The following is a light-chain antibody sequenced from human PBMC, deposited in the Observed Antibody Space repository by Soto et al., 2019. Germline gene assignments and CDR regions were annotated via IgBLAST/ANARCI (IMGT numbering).Light chain of an antibody. CDR2: AAS. Sequence: DLPLTQSPSSVSASVGDRVTLTCRARQGISNWLAWYQQKPGKAPKLLISAASTLQGGVPSRFFCSLSGTDFTLTITSLQAEDFATYFSQQAYRLAVTFGQGTKLEIK. V-gene: IGKV1-12*01. CDR3: QQAYRLAVT. J-gene: IGKJ2*01. CDR1: QGISNW.